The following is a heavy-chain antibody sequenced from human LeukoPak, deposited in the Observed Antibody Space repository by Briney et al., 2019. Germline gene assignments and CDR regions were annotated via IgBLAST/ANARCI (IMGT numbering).Heavy chain of an antibody. J-gene: IGHJ4*02. Sequence: SEPLSLTCTVPGASISSSSYSWPWIRRPPGKGREWIGGVYYSGETHYNPSLKSRVTISVDVSKNQFSLKLSSVTAADTAVYYCAKTGYGGNPFDSWGQGTQVTVSS. V-gene: IGHV4-39*01. CDR1: GASISSSSYS. CDR2: VYYSGET. CDR3: AKTGYGGNPFDS. D-gene: IGHD4-23*01.